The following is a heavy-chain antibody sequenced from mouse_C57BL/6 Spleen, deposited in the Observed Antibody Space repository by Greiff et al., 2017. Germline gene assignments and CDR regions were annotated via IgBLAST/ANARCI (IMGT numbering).Heavy chain of an antibody. CDR3: ARNYYGSSPYCDY. D-gene: IGHD1-1*01. Sequence: QVQLQQPGAELVKPGASVKMSCKASGYTFTSYWITWVKQRPGQGLEWIGDIYPGSGSTNYHEKFKSKATLTVDTSSITAYMQRSSLTSEDSAVYYCARNYYGSSPYCDYWGQGTTLTVSS. V-gene: IGHV1-55*01. J-gene: IGHJ2*01. CDR1: GYTFTSYW. CDR2: IYPGSGST.